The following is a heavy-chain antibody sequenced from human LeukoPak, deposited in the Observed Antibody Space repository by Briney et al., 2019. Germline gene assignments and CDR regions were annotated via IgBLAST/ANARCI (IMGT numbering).Heavy chain of an antibody. D-gene: IGHD3-3*01. CDR2: INHSGST. Sequence: PSETLSLTCTVSGGSISTYYWSWIRQPPGKGLEWIGEINHSGSTNYNPSLKSRVTISVDTSKNQFSLKLSSVTAADTAVYYCARDYDFWRGHYYYYMDVWGKGTTVTVSS. J-gene: IGHJ6*03. CDR3: ARDYDFWRGHYYYYMDV. CDR1: GGSISTYY. V-gene: IGHV4-34*01.